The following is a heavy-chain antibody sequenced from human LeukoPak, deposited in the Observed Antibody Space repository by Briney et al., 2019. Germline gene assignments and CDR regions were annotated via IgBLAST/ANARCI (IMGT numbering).Heavy chain of an antibody. V-gene: IGHV3-30-3*01. CDR3: AGRLS. CDR1: GFTFSSYA. Sequence: PGGSLRLSCAASGFTFSSYATHWVRQAPGKGLEWVAVISYDGSNKYYADSVKGRFTISRDNSKNTLYLQMNSLRAEDTAVYYCAGRLSWGQGTLVTVSS. D-gene: IGHD1-26*01. J-gene: IGHJ5*02. CDR2: ISYDGSNK.